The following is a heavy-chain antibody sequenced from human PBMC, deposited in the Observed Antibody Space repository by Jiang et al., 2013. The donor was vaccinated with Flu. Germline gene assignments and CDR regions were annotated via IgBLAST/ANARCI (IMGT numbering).Heavy chain of an antibody. CDR3: ARWIDYGSGSYYWFDY. CDR2: INHSGST. CDR1: GGSFSGYY. Sequence: GGSFSGYYWSWIRQPPGKGLEWIGEINHSGSTNYNPSLKSRVTISVDTSKNQFSLKLSSVTAADTAVYYCARWIDYGSGSYYWFDYWGQGTLVTVSS. D-gene: IGHD3-10*01. J-gene: IGHJ4*02. V-gene: IGHV4-34*01.